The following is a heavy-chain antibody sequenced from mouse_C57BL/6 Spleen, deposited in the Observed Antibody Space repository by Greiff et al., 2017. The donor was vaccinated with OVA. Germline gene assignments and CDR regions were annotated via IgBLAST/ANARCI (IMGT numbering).Heavy chain of an antibody. CDR1: GFTFSSYA. J-gene: IGHJ1*03. CDR2: ISSGGDYI. D-gene: IGHD1-1*01. Sequence: EVKLVESGEGLVKPGGSLKLSCAASGFTFSSYAMSWVRQTPEKRLEWVAYISSGGDYIYYADTVKGRFTISRDNARNTLYLQMSSLKSEDTAMYYCTRVGSNYRYFDVWGTGTTVTVSS. CDR3: TRVGSNYRYFDV. V-gene: IGHV5-9-1*02.